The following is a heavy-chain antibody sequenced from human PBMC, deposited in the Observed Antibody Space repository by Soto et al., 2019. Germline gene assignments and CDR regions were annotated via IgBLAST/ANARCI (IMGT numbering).Heavy chain of an antibody. J-gene: IGHJ4*02. D-gene: IGHD4-17*01. CDR2: IYYSGSA. CDR1: GGSISSYY. Sequence: QVQLQESGPGLVRPSETLSLTCTVSGGSISSYYWSWIRQPPGKGLEWIGYIYYSGSANYNPSLKCRVTLSVDTSKNQFSLKLSSATAADTAVYYCARNYGGNVDYWGQGTLVTVSS. V-gene: IGHV4-59*08. CDR3: ARNYGGNVDY.